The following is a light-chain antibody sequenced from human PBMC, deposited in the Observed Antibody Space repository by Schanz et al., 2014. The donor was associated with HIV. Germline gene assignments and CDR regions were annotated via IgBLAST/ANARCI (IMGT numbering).Light chain of an antibody. CDR1: QGISSW. J-gene: IGKJ4*01. CDR3: QQLNSYPPLT. Sequence: DIQMTQSPSPLSASVGDRVTLTCRASQGISSWLAWYQQKPGKAPKLLIYAASTLQSGVPSRFSGSGSGTDFPLTISSLQPEDFATYYCQQLNSYPPLTFGGGTKVEIK. V-gene: IGKV1D-16*01. CDR2: AAS.